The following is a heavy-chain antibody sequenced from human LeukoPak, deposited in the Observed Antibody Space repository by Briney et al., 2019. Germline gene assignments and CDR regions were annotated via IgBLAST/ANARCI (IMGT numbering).Heavy chain of an antibody. D-gene: IGHD4-23*01. CDR3: PRGGNGGGPGDY. V-gene: IGHV4-59*01. CDR1: GGSISSYY. J-gene: IGHJ4*02. Sequence: PSETLSLTCTVSGGSISSYYWSWIRQPPGKGLEWIGYIYYSGSTNYNPSLKSRVTISVDTSKNQFSLKLSSVTAADTAVYYCPRGGNGGGPGDYWAQGTLVTASS. CDR2: IYYSGST.